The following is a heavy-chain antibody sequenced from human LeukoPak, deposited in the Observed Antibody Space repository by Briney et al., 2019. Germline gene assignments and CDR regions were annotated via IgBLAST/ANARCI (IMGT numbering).Heavy chain of an antibody. J-gene: IGHJ4*02. CDR3: AKDPGYRDF. Sequence: PGGSLRLSCAASGFTFSNYGMHWVRQAPGKGLEWVAYIRNDGSNNYYEDSVKGRFTISRDNPKNMLYLQMNSLRAEDTAMYFCAKDPGYRDFWGQGTLVTVSS. D-gene: IGHD5-18*01. CDR2: IRNDGSNN. V-gene: IGHV3-30*02. CDR1: GFTFSNYG.